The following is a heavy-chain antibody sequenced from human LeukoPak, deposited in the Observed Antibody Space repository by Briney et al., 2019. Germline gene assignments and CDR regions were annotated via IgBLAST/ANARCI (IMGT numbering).Heavy chain of an antibody. CDR1: GFTFSSYA. CDR3: AKDPGYSSGYYGDNFDY. D-gene: IGHD3-22*01. V-gene: IGHV3-23*01. CDR2: ISGSGGST. Sequence: GGSLRLSCAASGFTFSSYAMSRVRQAPGEGQEWVSAISGSGGSTYYADSVKGRFTIARDNSKNTLYLQMNSLRAEDTAVYYCAKDPGYSSGYYGDNFDYWGQGTLVTVSS. J-gene: IGHJ4*02.